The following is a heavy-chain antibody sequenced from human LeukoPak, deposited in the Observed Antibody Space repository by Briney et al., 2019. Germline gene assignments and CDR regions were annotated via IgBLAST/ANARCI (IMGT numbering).Heavy chain of an antibody. J-gene: IGHJ4*02. CDR2: IYYSGST. V-gene: IGHV4-31*03. D-gene: IGHD4-11*01. Sequence: SGTLSLTCTVSGVSISSGGYYWSWIRQHPGKGLEWIGYIYYSGSTYYNPSLKSRLTISLDTSSNQFSLKLNSVTAADTAVYYCARGPVRDYSNYWGQGTLVTVSS. CDR3: ARGPVRDYSNY. CDR1: GVSISSGGYY.